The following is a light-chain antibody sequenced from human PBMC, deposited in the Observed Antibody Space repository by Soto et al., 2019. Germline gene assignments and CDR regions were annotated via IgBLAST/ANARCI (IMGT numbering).Light chain of an antibody. V-gene: IGLV2-23*01. Sequence: QSALTQPASVSGSPVQSITISCTGTSSVVGSYNLVSWYQQHQGKAPKLMIYEGSKRPSGVSNRFSGSKSGNTASLTISGLQAEDEADYYCCSYAGSSTSVFGTGTKVTVL. CDR3: CSYAGSSTSV. J-gene: IGLJ1*01. CDR2: EGS. CDR1: SSVVGSYNL.